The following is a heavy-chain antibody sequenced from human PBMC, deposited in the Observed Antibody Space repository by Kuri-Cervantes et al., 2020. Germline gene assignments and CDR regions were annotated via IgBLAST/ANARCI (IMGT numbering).Heavy chain of an antibody. Sequence: ASVKVSCKASGYTFTGYDINWVRQSPGQGLGWIGWISAYNGHTKYAQNLQGRVTMTTDPSTSKSNLEVKSLRSDDTATYYCATVYCGGDCYLPGDFDYWGQGTLVTVSS. CDR3: ATVYCGGDCYLPGDFDY. CDR1: GYTFTGYD. J-gene: IGHJ4*02. V-gene: IGHV1-18*01. D-gene: IGHD2-21*02. CDR2: ISAYNGHT.